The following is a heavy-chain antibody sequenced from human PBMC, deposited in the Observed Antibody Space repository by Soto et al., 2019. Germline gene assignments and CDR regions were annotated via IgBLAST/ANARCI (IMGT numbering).Heavy chain of an antibody. J-gene: IGHJ4*02. CDR3: ARQRDSAEWLLKYYFDY. V-gene: IGHV4-39*01. Sequence: QLQLQESGPGLVKPSETLSLTCTVSGGSISSSSYYWGWIRQPPGKGLEWIGSIDYSGRTYYNPALKSRITISVETSKNQFSMKLSSVTAADKAVYYCARQRDSAEWLLKYYFDYWGQGTLVTVSS. CDR1: GGSISSSSYY. CDR2: IDYSGRT. D-gene: IGHD5-12*01.